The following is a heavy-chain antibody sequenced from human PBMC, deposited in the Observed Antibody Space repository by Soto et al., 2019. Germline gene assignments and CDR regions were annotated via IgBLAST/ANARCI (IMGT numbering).Heavy chain of an antibody. CDR2: INPSGGTT. J-gene: IGHJ4*02. CDR1: GYIFTSYY. CDR3: ARGPATAPDAY. D-gene: IGHD2-2*01. Sequence: ASVKVSCKTSGYIFTSYYIHWVRQAPGQGLEWMGIINPSGGTTTYAQKLQGRVTMTRDTSTSTVYMELSSLRSEDTAVYYCARGPATAPDAYWGLGTLVTVS. V-gene: IGHV1-46*01.